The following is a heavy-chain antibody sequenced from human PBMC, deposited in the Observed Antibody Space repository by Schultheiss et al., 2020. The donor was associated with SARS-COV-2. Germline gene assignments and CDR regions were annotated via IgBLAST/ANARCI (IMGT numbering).Heavy chain of an antibody. Sequence: SQTLSLTCAISGDSVSSNSAAWNWIRQSPSRGLEWLGRTYYRSKWFNDYAVSVKSRITINPDTSKNQFSLQLNSVTPEDSAVYYCARDGGIVVVPAEGDYYYGMDVWGQGTTVTVSS. J-gene: IGHJ6*02. CDR3: ARDGGIVVVPAEGDYYYGMDV. CDR2: TYYRSKWFN. V-gene: IGHV6-1*01. CDR1: GDSVSSNSAA. D-gene: IGHD2-2*01.